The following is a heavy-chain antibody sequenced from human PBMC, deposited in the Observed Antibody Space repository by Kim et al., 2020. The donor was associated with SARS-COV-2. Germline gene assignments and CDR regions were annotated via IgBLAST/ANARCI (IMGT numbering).Heavy chain of an antibody. CDR3: AKGTTFYFDSSGYYLHS. J-gene: IGHJ4*02. V-gene: IGHV3-23*01. Sequence: SVKGRLTISRDKSGNTLFLQMNSLRAEDTAVYYCAKGTTFYFDSSGYYLHSWGQGILVTVSS. D-gene: IGHD3-22*01.